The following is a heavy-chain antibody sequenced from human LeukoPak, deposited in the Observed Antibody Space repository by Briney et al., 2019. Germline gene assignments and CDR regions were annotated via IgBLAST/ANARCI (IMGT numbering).Heavy chain of an antibody. CDR1: GFTFSSYG. Sequence: GGSLRLSCAASGFTFSSYGMHWVRQAPGKGLEWVAFIRYDGSNKYYADSVKGRFTISRDNSKNTLYLQMNSLRAEDTAVYYCAKAQAPKTSYQLLCFDYWGQGTLVTVSS. CDR2: IRYDGSNK. CDR3: AKAQAPKTSYQLLCFDY. D-gene: IGHD2-2*01. J-gene: IGHJ4*02. V-gene: IGHV3-30*02.